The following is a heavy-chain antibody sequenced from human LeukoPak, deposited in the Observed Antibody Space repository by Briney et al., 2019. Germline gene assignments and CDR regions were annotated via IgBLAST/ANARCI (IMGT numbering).Heavy chain of an antibody. D-gene: IGHD5-18*01. V-gene: IGHV1-8*01. CDR2: MNPNSGNT. CDR3: ARGGYSYNYSPRGMDV. CDR1: GYTFTSYD. J-gene: IGHJ6*02. Sequence: ASVKVSCKASGYTFTSYDINWVRQATGQGLEWMGWMNPNSGNTGYARKFQGRVTMTRNTSISTAYMELSSLRSEDTAVYYCARGGYSYNYSPRGMDVWGQGTTVTVSS.